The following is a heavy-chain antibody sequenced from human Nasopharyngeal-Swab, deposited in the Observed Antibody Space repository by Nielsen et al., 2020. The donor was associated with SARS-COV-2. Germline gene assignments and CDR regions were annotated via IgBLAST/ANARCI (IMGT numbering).Heavy chain of an antibody. Sequence: WIRQPPGKGLEWIGYIYYSGGANYNLSLKSRVTISVDTSKNQFSLKLNFVTAADTAVYYCAKYAHYDFLSGYHLGWFDPWGQGTLVTVSS. V-gene: IGHV4-59*01. CDR2: IYYSGGA. CDR3: AKYAHYDFLSGYHLGWFDP. J-gene: IGHJ5*02. D-gene: IGHD3-3*01.